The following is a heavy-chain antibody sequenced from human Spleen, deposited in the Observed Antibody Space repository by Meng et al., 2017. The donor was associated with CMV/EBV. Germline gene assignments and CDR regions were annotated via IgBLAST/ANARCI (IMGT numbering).Heavy chain of an antibody. CDR2: INSDSSRT. Sequence: LSCAASGLSFSSYAMRWVRQAPGKGLEWVSLINSDSSRTHYADSVKGRFTISRDNSENTVYLQMNNLRAEDTAVYYCAKGPNWFDPWGQGALVTVSS. V-gene: IGHV3-23*03. CDR1: GLSFSSYA. CDR3: AKGPNWFDP. J-gene: IGHJ5*02.